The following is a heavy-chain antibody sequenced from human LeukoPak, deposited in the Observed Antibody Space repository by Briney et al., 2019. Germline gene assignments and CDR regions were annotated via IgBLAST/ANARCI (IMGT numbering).Heavy chain of an antibody. V-gene: IGHV4-39*07. CDR3: ARVNLVRGVIRSHYYGMDV. D-gene: IGHD3-10*01. J-gene: IGHJ6*02. CDR2: IYYSGST. CDR1: GGSISSSSYY. Sequence: SETLSLTCTVSGGSISSSSYYWGWIRQPPGKGLEWIGSIYYSGSTYYNPSLKSRVTISVDTSKNRFSLKLSSVTAADTAVYYCARVNLVRGVIRSHYYGMDVWGQGTTVTVSS.